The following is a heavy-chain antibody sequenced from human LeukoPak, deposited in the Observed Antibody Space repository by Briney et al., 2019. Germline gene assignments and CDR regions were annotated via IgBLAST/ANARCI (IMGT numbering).Heavy chain of an antibody. V-gene: IGHV4-4*07. Sequence: SETLSLTCTVSGGAISIYYWSWIRQPAGKGLEWIGRIYTSGSTNYNPSLKSRVTISVDTSKNQFFLKLSSVTAADTAVYYCARLLPPYSSSVVNWLDPWGQGTLVTVSS. J-gene: IGHJ5*02. D-gene: IGHD6-13*01. CDR1: GGAISIYY. CDR3: ARLLPPYSSSVVNWLDP. CDR2: IYTSGST.